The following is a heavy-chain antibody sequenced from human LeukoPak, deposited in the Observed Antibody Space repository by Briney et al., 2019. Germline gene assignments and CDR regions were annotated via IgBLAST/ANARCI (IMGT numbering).Heavy chain of an antibody. CDR3: ASIAAAGIDAFDI. Sequence: SETLSLTCAVYGGSFSGYYWSWIRQPPGKGLEWIGEINHSGSTNYNPSLKSRVTISVDTSKNQFSLKLSSVTAADTAVYYCASIAAAGIDAFDIWGQGTVVPVSS. J-gene: IGHJ3*02. D-gene: IGHD6-13*01. CDR1: GGSFSGYY. CDR2: INHSGST. V-gene: IGHV4-34*01.